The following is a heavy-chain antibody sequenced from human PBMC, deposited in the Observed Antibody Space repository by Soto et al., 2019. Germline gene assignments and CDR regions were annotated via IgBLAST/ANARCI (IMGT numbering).Heavy chain of an antibody. CDR3: ARKVPGSTTRPDYWYFDL. CDR1: GFTFISYA. CDR2: ISGGGYAT. J-gene: IGHJ2*01. D-gene: IGHD3-10*01. V-gene: IGHV3-23*01. Sequence: EVQLLESGGGLVQPGGSLRLSCAASGFTFISYAMNWVRQAPGKGLQWVSAISGGGYATFYADSVKGRFTISRDNSRNTVTLQMNSLGADDTAVYYCARKVPGSTTRPDYWYFDLWGRGTLVTVSS.